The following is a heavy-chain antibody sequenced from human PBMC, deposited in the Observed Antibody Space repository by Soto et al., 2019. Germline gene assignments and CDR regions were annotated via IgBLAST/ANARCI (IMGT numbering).Heavy chain of an antibody. CDR1: GDSLSSGGHY. CDR3: ARVDHRGYFAILTDY. V-gene: IGHV4-31*03. D-gene: IGHD3-9*01. J-gene: IGHJ4*02. Sequence: QVQLQESGPGLVKPSQTLSLTCTVSGDSLSSGGHYWSWIRQHPGKGLEWIGRIYDSVNTYYSPSLRSRVTISADMSKNQFSLNLRSVTAADTAVYYCARVDHRGYFAILTDYWGQGTLVTVSS. CDR2: IYDSVNT.